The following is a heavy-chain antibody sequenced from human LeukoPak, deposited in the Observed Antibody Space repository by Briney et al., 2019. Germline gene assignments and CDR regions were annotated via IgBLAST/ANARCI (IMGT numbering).Heavy chain of an antibody. Sequence: SQTLSLTCAVSGGSISSGGYSWSWIRQPPGKGLEWIGYIYHSRSTYYNPSLKSRVTISVDRSKNQFSLKLSSVTAADTAVYYCARGRYSSSYPYFDYWGQGTLVTVSS. V-gene: IGHV4-30-2*01. CDR3: ARGRYSSSYPYFDY. CDR1: GGSISSGGYS. J-gene: IGHJ4*02. CDR2: IYHSRST. D-gene: IGHD6-13*01.